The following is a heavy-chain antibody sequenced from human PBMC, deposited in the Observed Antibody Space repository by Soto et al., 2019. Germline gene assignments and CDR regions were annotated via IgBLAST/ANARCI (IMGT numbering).Heavy chain of an antibody. CDR2: IYYSGST. CDR1: GGSISSGDYY. J-gene: IGHJ4*02. V-gene: IGHV4-30-4*01. CDR3: ARAPPNCTNGVCYGFDY. D-gene: IGHD2-8*01. Sequence: PSETLSLTCTVSGGSISSGDYYWSWIRQPPGKGLEWIGYIYYSGSTYHNPSLKSRVTISVDTSKNQFSLKLSSVTAADTAVYYCARAPPNCTNGVCYGFDYWGQGTLVTVSS.